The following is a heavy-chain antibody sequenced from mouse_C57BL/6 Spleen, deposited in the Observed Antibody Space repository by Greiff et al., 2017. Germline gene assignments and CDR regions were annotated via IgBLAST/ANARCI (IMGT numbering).Heavy chain of an antibody. CDR2: INPSSGYT. J-gene: IGHJ2*01. D-gene: IGHD6-1*01. Sequence: VQLQQSGAELARPGASVKMSCKASGYTFTSYTMHWVKQRPGQGLEWIGYINPSSGYTKYNQKFKDKATLTADKSSSTAYMQLSSLTSEDSAVYYSSLGDFDYWGQGTTLTVSS. CDR1: GYTFTSYT. CDR3: SLGDFDY. V-gene: IGHV1-4*01.